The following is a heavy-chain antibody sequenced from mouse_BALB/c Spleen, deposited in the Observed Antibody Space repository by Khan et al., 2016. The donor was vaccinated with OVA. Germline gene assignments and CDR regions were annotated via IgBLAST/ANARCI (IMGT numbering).Heavy chain of an antibody. J-gene: IGHJ3*01. D-gene: IGHD1-1*01. CDR1: GYTFTNYG. CDR3: ARGNYYGSNSWFAY. V-gene: IGHV9-3*02. Sequence: QLLETGPELKKPGETVKISCKASGYTFTNYGINWVKQAPGKGLKWMGWINTNTGEPTYAEEFKGRFAFSLETSASTPYLQLNNLKNEDTATYFCARGNYYGSNSWFAYWGQGTLVTVSA. CDR2: INTNTGEP.